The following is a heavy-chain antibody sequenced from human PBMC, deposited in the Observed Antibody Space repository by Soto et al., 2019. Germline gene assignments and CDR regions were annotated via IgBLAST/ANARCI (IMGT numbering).Heavy chain of an antibody. CDR2: IYYSGST. D-gene: IGHD6-13*01. V-gene: IGHV4-31*03. Sequence: SETLSLTCTVSGDSISSGGYYWSWIRQHPGKGLEWIGYIYYSGSTYYNPSLKSRVTISLDTSKNQFSLKLTSVTAADTAVYYCARDRSRAGYFDYWGQGTLVTVSS. CDR1: GDSISSGGYY. CDR3: ARDRSRAGYFDY. J-gene: IGHJ4*02.